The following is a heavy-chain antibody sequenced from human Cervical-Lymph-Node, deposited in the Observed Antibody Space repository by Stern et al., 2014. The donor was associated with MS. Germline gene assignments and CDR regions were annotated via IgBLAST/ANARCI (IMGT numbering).Heavy chain of an antibody. CDR1: GLTVSNTY. J-gene: IGHJ4*02. CDR3: ARDDGAY. D-gene: IGHD3-10*01. CDR2: IFGGGST. Sequence: VQLVDSGGGLIQPGGSLRLSCAASGLTVSNTYMSWVRQAPGKCLEWVSVIFGGGSTYYADSVKGRFTISRDNSKNTLYLQMNSLSVEDTAVYYCARDDGAYWGQGTLVTVSS. V-gene: IGHV3-53*01.